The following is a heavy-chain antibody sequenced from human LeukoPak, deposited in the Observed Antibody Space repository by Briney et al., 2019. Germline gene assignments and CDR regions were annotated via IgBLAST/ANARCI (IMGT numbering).Heavy chain of an antibody. Sequence: ASVKVSCKASGYTFSSYGMSWVRQAPGQGLEWMGWISTYNGNTNYAQRLQGRVTITTDTSTRTDYMERKRLRSDDTAVYYCSRDGDSGYDSFDCFDLWGQGTLVTVSS. CDR3: SRDGDSGYDSFDCFDL. CDR2: ISTYNGNT. J-gene: IGHJ5*02. D-gene: IGHD5-12*01. V-gene: IGHV1-18*01. CDR1: GYTFSSYG.